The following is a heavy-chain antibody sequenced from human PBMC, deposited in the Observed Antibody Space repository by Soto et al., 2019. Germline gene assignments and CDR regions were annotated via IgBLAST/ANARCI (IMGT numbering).Heavy chain of an antibody. J-gene: IGHJ4*02. CDR3: ARVDGDSERSGGWLQFPDY. Sequence: QVQLVQSGAEVKKPGASVKVSCKASGYTFTSYGISWVRQAPGQGLEWMGWISAYNGNTNYAQKLQGRVTMTTDTPTSTAYMGLRSMRSDDTAVYYCARVDGDSERSGGWLQFPDYWGQGTLVTVSS. D-gene: IGHD5-12*01. CDR1: GYTFTSYG. CDR2: ISAYNGNT. V-gene: IGHV1-18*01.